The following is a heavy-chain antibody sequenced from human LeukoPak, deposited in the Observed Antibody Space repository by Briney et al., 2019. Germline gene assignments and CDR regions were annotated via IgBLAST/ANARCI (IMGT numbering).Heavy chain of an antibody. D-gene: IGHD2-15*01. CDR3: ARHGTRDCSGGSFLYH. Sequence: SESLSLTCTVSGGSLSISSYYWGWIRQPPGKGLGWIGKIYHSGSTYYNPSVNSRVTISVDTSNNQFSLKLSSVTAADTAVYYLARHGTRDCSGGSFLYHWGQGTLVTVPS. J-gene: IGHJ1*01. V-gene: IGHV4-39*01. CDR2: IYHSGST. CDR1: GGSLSISSYY.